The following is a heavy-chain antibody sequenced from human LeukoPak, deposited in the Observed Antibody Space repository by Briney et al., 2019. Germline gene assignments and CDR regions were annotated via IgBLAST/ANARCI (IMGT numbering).Heavy chain of an antibody. V-gene: IGHV1-46*01. CDR3: ARDVSDCRGGSCYSYFDY. Sequence: GASVKVSCKASGYTFTSYYMHWVRQAPGQGLEWMGIINPSGGNTSYAQKFQGGGTMTRDTSTSTVYMELSSLRSEDTAVYYCARDVSDCRGGSCYSYFDYWGQGTLVAVSS. CDR2: INPSGGNT. J-gene: IGHJ4*02. CDR1: GYTFTSYY. D-gene: IGHD2-15*01.